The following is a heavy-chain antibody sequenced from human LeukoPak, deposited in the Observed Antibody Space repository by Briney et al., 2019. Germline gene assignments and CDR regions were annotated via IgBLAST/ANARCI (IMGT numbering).Heavy chain of an antibody. V-gene: IGHV4-4*07. CDR3: ARGPSAGLVRRGMGV. CDR1: GGSISSYY. J-gene: IGHJ6*02. CDR2: IYTSGST. D-gene: IGHD2-2*01. Sequence: SETLSLTCTVSGGSISSYYWSWIRQPAGKRLEWIGRIYTSGSTNYNPSLKSRVTMSVDTSKNQFSLKLSSVTAADTAVYYCARGPSAGLVRRGMGVWGQGTTVTVSS.